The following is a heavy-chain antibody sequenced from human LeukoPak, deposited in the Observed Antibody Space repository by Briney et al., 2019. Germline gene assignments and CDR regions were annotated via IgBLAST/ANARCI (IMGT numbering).Heavy chain of an antibody. Sequence: SETLSLTCTVSDDSISSSSYYWGWIRQPPGKGLEWIGSIYYSGSTNYNPSLKSRITISVDTSKNQFSLKLSSVTAADTAVYYCARRSRYYDSSGHDYWGQGTLVTVSS. CDR3: ARRSRYYDSSGHDY. V-gene: IGHV4-39*01. CDR1: DDSISSSSYY. J-gene: IGHJ4*02. CDR2: IYYSGST. D-gene: IGHD3-22*01.